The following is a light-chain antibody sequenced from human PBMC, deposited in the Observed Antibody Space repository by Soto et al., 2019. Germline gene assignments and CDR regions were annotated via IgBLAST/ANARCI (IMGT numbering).Light chain of an antibody. CDR3: QQYGSSPST. CDR1: QSVSSN. J-gene: IGKJ1*01. CDR2: SAS. V-gene: IGKV3-20*01. Sequence: EIVMTQSPGTLSVSPGERATLSCRASQSVSSNLAWYQQKPGQAPRLLIYSASSRATGIPDRFSGSGSGTDFTLTISRLEPEDFAVYYCQQYGSSPSTFGQGTKVDIK.